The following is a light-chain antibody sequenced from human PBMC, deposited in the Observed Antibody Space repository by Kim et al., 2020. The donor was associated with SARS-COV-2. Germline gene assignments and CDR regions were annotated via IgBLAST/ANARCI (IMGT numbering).Light chain of an antibody. CDR2: QDA. CDR1: KLGDKL. CDR3: QTWDSSTV. V-gene: IGLV3-1*01. J-gene: IGLJ3*02. Sequence: SLSPGQTAIISCSGEKLGDKLTSCYQQKPGQSPVLVIYQDATRPSGIPERFSGSNSGNTATLTIRGTQAVDEADYYCQTWDSSTVFGGGTQLTVL.